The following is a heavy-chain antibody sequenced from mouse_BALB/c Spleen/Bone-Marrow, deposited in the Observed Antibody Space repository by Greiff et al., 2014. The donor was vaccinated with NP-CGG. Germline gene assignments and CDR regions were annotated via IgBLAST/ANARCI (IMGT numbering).Heavy chain of an antibody. V-gene: IGHV1-63*02. CDR2: IYSGGGYT. CDR1: GYTFTNYW. J-gene: IGHJ4*01. D-gene: IGHD1-1*01. Sequence: VQRVESGAELVRPGTSVKMSCKAAGYTFTNYWIGWVKQRPGHGLEWIGDIYSGGGYTNYNEKFKGKATLTADTSSSTAYMQLSSLTSEDSAICYCARGYGSSSYDTDYWGQGTSVTVSS. CDR3: ARGYGSSSYDTDY.